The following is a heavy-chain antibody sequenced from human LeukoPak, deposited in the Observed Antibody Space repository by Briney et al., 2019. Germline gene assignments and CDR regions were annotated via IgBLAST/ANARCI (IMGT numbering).Heavy chain of an antibody. CDR3: AREDDYGGARPFDI. V-gene: IGHV4-59*01. CDR1: GGSISSYY. D-gene: IGHD4-23*01. CDR2: IYYSGST. J-gene: IGHJ3*02. Sequence: SETLSLTCTVSGGSISSYYWSWIRQPPGKGLEWIGYIYYSGSTNYNPSLKSRVTISVDTSKNQFSLKLSSVTAADTAVYYCAREDDYGGARPFDIWGQGTMVTVSS.